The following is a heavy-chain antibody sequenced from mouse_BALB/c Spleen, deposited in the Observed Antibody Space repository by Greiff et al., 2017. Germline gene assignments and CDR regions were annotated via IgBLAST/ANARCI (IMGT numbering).Heavy chain of an antibody. D-gene: IGHD4-1*02. CDR2: ISDGGSYT. CDR1: GFTFSDYY. V-gene: IGHV5-4*02. CDR3: ARLNWDWYFDV. Sequence: EVQLVESGGGLVKPGGSLKLSCAASGFTFSDYYMYWVRQTPEKRLEWVATISDGGSYTYYPDSVKGRFTISRDNAKNTLYLQMSSLKSEDTAMYYCARLNWDWYFDVWGAGTTVTVSS. J-gene: IGHJ1*01.